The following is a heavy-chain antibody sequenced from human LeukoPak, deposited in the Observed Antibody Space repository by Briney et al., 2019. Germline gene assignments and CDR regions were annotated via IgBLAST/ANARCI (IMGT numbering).Heavy chain of an antibody. Sequence: GGSLRLSCAASGFTFSNYAMRWVRQAPGKGLEWVSYISGTGDNTHYADSVKGRFTISRDNSKSTLCLQMNSLRAEDTAVYYCAKQLGYCSDGSCYFPYWGQGTLVTVSS. CDR3: AKQLGYCSDGSCYFPY. CDR2: ISGTGDNT. CDR1: GFTFSNYA. J-gene: IGHJ4*02. D-gene: IGHD2-15*01. V-gene: IGHV3-23*01.